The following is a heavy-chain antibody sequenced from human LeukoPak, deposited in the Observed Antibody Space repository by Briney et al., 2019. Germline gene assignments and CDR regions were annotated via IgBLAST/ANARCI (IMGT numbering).Heavy chain of an antibody. V-gene: IGHV3-33*08. Sequence: GGSLRLSCAASGFTFSSYGMHWVRQAPGKRLEWVAVIWYDGSNKYYADSVKGRFTISRDNSKNTLYLQMNSLRAEDTAVYYCARGGDDYYDSSGYYLFDCWGQGTLVTVSS. J-gene: IGHJ4*02. D-gene: IGHD3-22*01. CDR3: ARGGDDYYDSSGYYLFDC. CDR2: IWYDGSNK. CDR1: GFTFSSYG.